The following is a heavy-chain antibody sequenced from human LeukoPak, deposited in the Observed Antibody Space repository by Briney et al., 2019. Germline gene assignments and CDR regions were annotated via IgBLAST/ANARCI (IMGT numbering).Heavy chain of an antibody. V-gene: IGHV3-21*01. Sequence: PGGSLRLSCAASGVTFSTFGMNWVGQAPGKGGEGGSSISGGSSFIYSAHSVNGRFTISRHDAKNSLYLHMNSLRAEDTAVYYCARYCGSSSCLYSYPMDVWGKGTTVTVSS. CDR2: ISGGSSFI. D-gene: IGHD2-2*01. J-gene: IGHJ6*03. CDR3: ARYCGSSSCLYSYPMDV. CDR1: GVTFSTFG.